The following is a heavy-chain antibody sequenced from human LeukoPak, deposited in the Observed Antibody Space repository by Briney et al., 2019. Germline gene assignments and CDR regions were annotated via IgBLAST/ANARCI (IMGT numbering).Heavy chain of an antibody. CDR2: ISYDGSNK. D-gene: IGHD2-15*01. Sequence: GGSLRLSCAASGFTFSSYGMHWVRQAPGKGLEWVAVISYDGSNKYYADSVKGRFTISRDNSKNTLYLQMNSLRAEDTAVYYCAKVVHCSGGSCYSAGGRDYYYGMDVWGQGTTVTVSS. CDR3: AKVVHCSGGSCYSAGGRDYYYGMDV. CDR1: GFTFSSYG. V-gene: IGHV3-30*18. J-gene: IGHJ6*02.